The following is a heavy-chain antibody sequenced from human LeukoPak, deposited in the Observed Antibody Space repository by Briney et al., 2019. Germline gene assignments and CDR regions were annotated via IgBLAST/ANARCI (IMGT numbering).Heavy chain of an antibody. Sequence: SETLSLTCTVSGGSIRSSSLYWGWIRQPPGKGLEWIGSIYYSGSTYYNSSLKSRVTISVDTSKNQISLKLSSVTAADTAVYYCARPSYYYGSGSYSLIDYWGQGTLVTVSS. D-gene: IGHD3-10*01. CDR3: ARPSYYYGSGSYSLIDY. V-gene: IGHV4-39*01. CDR1: GGSIRSSSLY. J-gene: IGHJ4*02. CDR2: IYYSGST.